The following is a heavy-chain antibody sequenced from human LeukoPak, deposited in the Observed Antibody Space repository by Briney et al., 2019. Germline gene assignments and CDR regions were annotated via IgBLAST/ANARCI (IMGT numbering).Heavy chain of an antibody. J-gene: IGHJ4*02. V-gene: IGHV3-23*01. D-gene: IGHD5-12*01. Sequence: GGSLRLSCAASEFTFSSYAMSWVRQAPGKGLEWVSAISGSGGSTYYADSVKGRFTISRDNSKNTLYLQMNSLRAEDTAVYYCARSRGIVATTYFDYWGQGTLVTVSS. CDR1: EFTFSSYA. CDR2: ISGSGGST. CDR3: ARSRGIVATTYFDY.